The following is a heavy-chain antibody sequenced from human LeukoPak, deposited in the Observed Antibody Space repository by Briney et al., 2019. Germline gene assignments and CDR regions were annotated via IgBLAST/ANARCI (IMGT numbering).Heavy chain of an antibody. CDR1: GFTFSSYW. J-gene: IGHJ4*02. V-gene: IGHV3-7*04. Sequence: GGSLRLSCAVSGFTFSSYWMSWVRQAPGKGLEWVANIKQDGSEKYYVDSVRGRFTISRDNAKNSLYLQMNSLRAEDTAVYYCARGRWLQFIYWGQGTLVTVSS. CDR3: ARGRWLQFIY. D-gene: IGHD5-24*01. CDR2: IKQDGSEK.